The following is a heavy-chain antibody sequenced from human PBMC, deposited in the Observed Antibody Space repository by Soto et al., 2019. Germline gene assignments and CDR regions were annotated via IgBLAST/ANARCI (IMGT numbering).Heavy chain of an antibody. V-gene: IGHV4-59*01. Sequence: PSETLSLTCTVSGGSISSYYWSWIRQPPGCGLECIVYISYSGSTNYNPSLQSRVTISVDTSKSQFSLKLNSVTAADTAVYYCARGGTLPFDYWGQGTLVTVSS. CDR3: ARGGTLPFDY. CDR2: ISYSGST. CDR1: GGSISSYY. J-gene: IGHJ4*02.